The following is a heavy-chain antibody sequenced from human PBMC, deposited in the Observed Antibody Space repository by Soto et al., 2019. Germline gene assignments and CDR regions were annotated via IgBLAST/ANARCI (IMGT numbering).Heavy chain of an antibody. D-gene: IGHD3-22*01. CDR1: GFTFSSYG. CDR2: IWYDGSNK. J-gene: IGHJ4*02. V-gene: IGHV3-33*01. CDR3: ARDEVDSSGYYYFDY. Sequence: QVQLVESGGGVVQPGRSLRLSCAASGFTFSSYGMHWVRQAPGKGLGWVAVIWYDGSNKYYADSVKGRFTISRDNSKNTLYLQMNSLRAEDTAVYYCARDEVDSSGYYYFDYWGQGTLVTVSS.